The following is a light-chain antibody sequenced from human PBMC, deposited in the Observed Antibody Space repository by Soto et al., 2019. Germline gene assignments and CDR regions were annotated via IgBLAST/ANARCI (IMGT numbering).Light chain of an antibody. J-gene: IGKJ5*01. CDR1: QGIGSA. CDR2: DAS. V-gene: IGKV1-13*02. Sequence: AIQLTQSPSSLSASVGDRVTITCRVSQGIGSALAWYQQKPGKAPKLLIYDASSLESGVPSRFSGSGSGTDFTLTISSLQPEDFATYYCQQSYSTLSITFGQGTRLEN. CDR3: QQSYSTLSIT.